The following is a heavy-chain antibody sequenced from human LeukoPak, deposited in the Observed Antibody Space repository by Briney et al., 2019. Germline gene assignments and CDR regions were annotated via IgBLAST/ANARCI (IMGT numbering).Heavy chain of an antibody. CDR2: INPSGGST. D-gene: IGHD3-3*01. Sequence: ASVKVSCKASGYTFTGYYMHWVRQAPGQGLEWMGIINPSGGSTSYAQKFQGRVTMTRDTSTGTVYMELSSLRSEDTAVYYCARARRFGWFDPWGQGTLVTVSS. V-gene: IGHV1-46*01. J-gene: IGHJ5*02. CDR3: ARARRFGWFDP. CDR1: GYTFTGYY.